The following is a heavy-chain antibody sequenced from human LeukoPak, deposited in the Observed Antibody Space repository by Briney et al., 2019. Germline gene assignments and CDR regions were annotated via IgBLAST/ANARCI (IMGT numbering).Heavy chain of an antibody. CDR1: GLMFSVFA. Sequence: PGNSLRLSCEASGLMFSVFAMTWGPHAPEKGGECVALIFSDEKTAIYADSVKGRFTISRDNPKNRLFLQMDSLRPDDTATYYCASPYSGVDGVSKDYYWGQGTMVTVSP. D-gene: IGHD5-12*01. CDR3: ASPYSGVDGVSKDYY. CDR2: IFSDEKTA. V-gene: IGHV3-30*04. J-gene: IGHJ4*02.